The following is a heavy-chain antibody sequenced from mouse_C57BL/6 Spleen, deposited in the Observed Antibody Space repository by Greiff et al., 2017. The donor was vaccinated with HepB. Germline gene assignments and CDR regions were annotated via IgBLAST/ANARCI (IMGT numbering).Heavy chain of an antibody. CDR1: GYTFTSYG. Sequence: QVQLKESGAELARPGASVKLSCKASGYTFTSYGISWVKQRTGQGLEWIGEIYPRSGNTYYNEKFKGKATLTADKSSSTAYMELRSLTSEDSAVYFCARGSELGRGYFDVWGTGTTVTVSS. D-gene: IGHD4-1*01. CDR2: IYPRSGNT. V-gene: IGHV1-81*01. CDR3: ARGSELGRGYFDV. J-gene: IGHJ1*03.